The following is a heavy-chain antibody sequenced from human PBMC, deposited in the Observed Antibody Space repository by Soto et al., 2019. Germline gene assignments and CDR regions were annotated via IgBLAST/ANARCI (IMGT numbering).Heavy chain of an antibody. CDR1: GFTFSSYA. J-gene: IGHJ4*02. V-gene: IGHV3-30-3*01. CDR3: ASFEGNVDTAMPLDY. Sequence: GGSLRLSCAASGFTFSSYAMHWVRQAPGKGLEWVAVISYDGSNKYYADSVKGRFTISRDNSKNTLYLQMNSLRAEDTAVYYCASFEGNVDTAMPLDYWGQGTLVTVSS. D-gene: IGHD5-18*01. CDR2: ISYDGSNK.